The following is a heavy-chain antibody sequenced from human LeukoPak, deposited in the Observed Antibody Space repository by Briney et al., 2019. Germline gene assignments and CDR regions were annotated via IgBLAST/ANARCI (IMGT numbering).Heavy chain of an antibody. Sequence: GSSVKVSCKASGGTFSSYAISWVRQAPGQGLEWMGGIIPIFGTANYAQKFQGRVTITADESTSTAYMELSSLRSEDTAVYYCARDGDVDTAMVPFDYWGQGTLVTVSS. CDR2: IIPIFGTA. D-gene: IGHD5-18*01. CDR3: ARDGDVDTAMVPFDY. CDR1: GGTFSSYA. J-gene: IGHJ4*02. V-gene: IGHV1-69*01.